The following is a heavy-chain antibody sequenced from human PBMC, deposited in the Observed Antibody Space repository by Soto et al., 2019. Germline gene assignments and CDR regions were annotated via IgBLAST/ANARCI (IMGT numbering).Heavy chain of an antibody. Sequence: GGSLRLSCEASGFTLSNYAITWVRQAPGKGLEWVSLISANDVGTYYADSVKGRFTISRDNSKNTLYLQVNSLRAEDTAVYYCASQAFDYWGQGTLVTVSS. CDR3: ASQAFDY. CDR2: ISANDVGT. J-gene: IGHJ4*02. CDR1: GFTLSNYA. V-gene: IGHV3-23*01.